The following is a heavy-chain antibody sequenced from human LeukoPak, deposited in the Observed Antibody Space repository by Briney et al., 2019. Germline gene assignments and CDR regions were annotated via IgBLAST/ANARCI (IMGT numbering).Heavy chain of an antibody. Sequence: SETLSLTCTVSGGSISSYYWSWIRQPPGKGLEWIGYIYYSGSTNYNPSLKSRVTISVDTSKNQFSLKLSSVTAADTAVYYCARGPALLYSSSWYATRYYYGMDVWGQGTTVTVSS. CDR1: GGSISSYY. CDR3: ARGPALLYSSSWYATRYYYGMDV. CDR2: IYYSGST. J-gene: IGHJ6*02. V-gene: IGHV4-59*12. D-gene: IGHD6-13*01.